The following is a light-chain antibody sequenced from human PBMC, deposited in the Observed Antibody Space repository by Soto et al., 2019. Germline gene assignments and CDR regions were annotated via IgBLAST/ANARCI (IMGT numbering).Light chain of an antibody. CDR3: QQSNSFPLT. V-gene: IGKV1D-12*01. J-gene: IGKJ4*01. CDR2: TAS. Sequence: DIQVTQSPSSVSASVGDRVTITCREGKDIGSWLTWYQHKPGKAPKLLRSTASSLQSGVSSRFSGSGSGTEFTLTLSSMQPEDFATYDWQQSNSFPLTFGGGTMGEIK. CDR1: KDIGSW.